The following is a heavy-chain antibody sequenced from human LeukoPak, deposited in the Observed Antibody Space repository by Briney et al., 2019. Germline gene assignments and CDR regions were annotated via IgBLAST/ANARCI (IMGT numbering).Heavy chain of an antibody. CDR3: ARDRPYGAYWYFDL. CDR2: IYTSGST. D-gene: IGHD4-17*01. J-gene: IGHJ2*01. Sequence: PSETLSLTCTVSGGSISSYYRSWIRQPGGEGLEWIGRIYTSGSTNYNPSLKSASTSPVDTSKNQFSLKLSSVTAADTAVYYCARDRPYGAYWYFDLWGRGTLVTVSS. V-gene: IGHV4-4*07. CDR1: GGSISSYY.